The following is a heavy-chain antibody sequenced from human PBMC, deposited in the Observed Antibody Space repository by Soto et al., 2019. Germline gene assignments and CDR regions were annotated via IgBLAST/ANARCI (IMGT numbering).Heavy chain of an antibody. Sequence: ASVKVSCKTSGYTFTGYYIQWVRQAPGQGLEWMGWINPNSGVAKYAEKFQGRVTMTSDTSISTAYMELNRLTSDDTAVYYCARQLAYCGGDCYTEPLDYWGQGTLVTVSS. D-gene: IGHD2-21*02. CDR1: GYTFTGYY. V-gene: IGHV1-2*02. CDR2: INPNSGVA. CDR3: ARQLAYCGGDCYTEPLDY. J-gene: IGHJ4*02.